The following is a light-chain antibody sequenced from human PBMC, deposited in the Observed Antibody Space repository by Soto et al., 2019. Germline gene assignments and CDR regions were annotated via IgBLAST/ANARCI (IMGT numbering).Light chain of an antibody. V-gene: IGKV3-20*01. Sequence: ETVLTQSPGTLSLSPGERATLSCRASQTIRSNSLAWYRQPPGQAPRLLIYGASKRAPGIADRFSGSGSGTDFTLIISRLEPEDFALYYCQQYGSSPWTFGQGTKVEIK. CDR3: QQYGSSPWT. J-gene: IGKJ1*01. CDR2: GAS. CDR1: QTIRSNS.